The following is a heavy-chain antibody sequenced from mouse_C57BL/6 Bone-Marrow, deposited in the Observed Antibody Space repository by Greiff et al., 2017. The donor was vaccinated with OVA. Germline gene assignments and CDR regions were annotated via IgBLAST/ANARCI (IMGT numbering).Heavy chain of an antibody. D-gene: IGHD1-1*01. Sequence: ESGPGLVKPSQSLSLTCSVTGYSITSGYYWNWIRQFPGNKLEWMGYISYDGSNNYNPSLKNRISITRDTSKNQFFLKLNSVTTEDTATYYCARDPGSSYGDWGKGTTLTVSS. CDR2: ISYDGSN. J-gene: IGHJ2*01. V-gene: IGHV3-6*01. CDR1: GYSITSGYY. CDR3: ARDPGSSYGD.